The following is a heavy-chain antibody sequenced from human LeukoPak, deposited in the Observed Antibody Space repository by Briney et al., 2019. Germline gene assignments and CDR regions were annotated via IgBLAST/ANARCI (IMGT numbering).Heavy chain of an antibody. CDR3: ARSRGYCSSTSCYGNWFDP. CDR2: IYSGGST. Sequence: GSLRLSXAASGFTVXSNYMSWVRQAPGRGLEWVSVIYSGGSTYYADSVKGRFTISRDNSKNTLYLQMNSLRAEDTAVYYCARSRGYCSSTSCYGNWFDPWGQGTLVTVSS. D-gene: IGHD2-2*01. CDR1: GFTVXSNY. J-gene: IGHJ5*02. V-gene: IGHV3-66*01.